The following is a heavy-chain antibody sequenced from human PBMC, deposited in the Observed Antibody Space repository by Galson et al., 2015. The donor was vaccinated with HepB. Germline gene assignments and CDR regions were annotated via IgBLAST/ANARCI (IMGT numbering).Heavy chain of an antibody. J-gene: IGHJ4*02. D-gene: IGHD5-24*01. Sequence: SLRLSCAASGFAFSTYAMNWVRQAPGKGLEWDSTISGSGYSAYYADSVKGRFTISRHNSKNTVYLQMNGLRVGDTAVYYCATAAGYNYDSYFFDYWGQGSLVTVSS. CDR3: ATAAGYNYDSYFFDY. V-gene: IGHV3-23*01. CDR2: ISGSGYSA. CDR1: GFAFSTYA.